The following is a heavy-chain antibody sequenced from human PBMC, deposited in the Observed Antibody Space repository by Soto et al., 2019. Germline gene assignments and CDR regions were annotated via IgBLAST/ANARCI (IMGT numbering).Heavy chain of an antibody. D-gene: IGHD2-2*01. V-gene: IGHV4-59*08. CDR3: ARHPGRVVVPAAKKGGSKTWWFDP. CDR2: IYYSGST. CDR1: GGSISSYY. J-gene: IGHJ5*02. Sequence: PSETLSLTCTVSGGSISSYYWSWIRQPPGKGLEWIGYIYYSGSTNYNPSLKSRVTISVDTSKNQFSLKLSSVTAADTAVYYCARHPGRVVVPAAKKGGSKTWWFDPWGQGTLDTVSS.